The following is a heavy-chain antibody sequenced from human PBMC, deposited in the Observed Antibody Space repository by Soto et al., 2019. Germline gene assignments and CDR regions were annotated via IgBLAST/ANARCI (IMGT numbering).Heavy chain of an antibody. CDR2: IYSRGNT. V-gene: IGHV4-59*01. J-gene: IGHJ3*02. CDR1: GGSISSDY. CDR3: ARARPGDGYNSGHSDFDI. Sequence: QVQLQESGPRLVKPSETLSLTCTVSGGSISSDYWSWIRQSPGKGLEWIGYIYSRGNTNYNPSLKSRAPISVDTSTTQFSPNLSSVTDAHTAMYYCARARPGDGYNSGHSDFDIWGQGTMVTVSP. D-gene: IGHD2-21*01.